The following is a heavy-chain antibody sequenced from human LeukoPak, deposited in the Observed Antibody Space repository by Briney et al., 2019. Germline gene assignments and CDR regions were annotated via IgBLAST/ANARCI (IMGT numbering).Heavy chain of an antibody. V-gene: IGHV3-48*01. CDR1: GFTFSSYS. J-gene: IGHJ3*02. CDR2: ISSSSSTI. Sequence: GGSLRLSCAASGFTFSSYSMNWVRQAPGKGLEWVSYISSSSSTIHYADSVKGRFTISRDNAKNSLYLQMNSLRAEDTAVYYCARDAPYLAFDIWGQGTMVTASS. CDR3: ARDAPYLAFDI.